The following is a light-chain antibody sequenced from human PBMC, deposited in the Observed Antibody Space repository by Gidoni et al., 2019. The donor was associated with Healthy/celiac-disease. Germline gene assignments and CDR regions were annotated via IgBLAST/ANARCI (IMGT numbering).Light chain of an antibody. Sequence: IQMTQSPSSLSASVGDRVTITCRASQSISSYLNWYQQKPGKAPKLLIYAASSLQSGVPSRFSGSRSGTDFTLTISSLQPEDCATYYCQQSNSIPWTFGQRTKVEIK. V-gene: IGKV1-39*01. CDR1: QSISSY. J-gene: IGKJ1*01. CDR2: AAS. CDR3: QQSNSIPWT.